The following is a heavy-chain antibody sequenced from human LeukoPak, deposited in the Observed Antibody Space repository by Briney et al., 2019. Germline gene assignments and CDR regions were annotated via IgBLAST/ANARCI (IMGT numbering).Heavy chain of an antibody. V-gene: IGHV3-9*01. CDR2: INWNSGII. Sequence: GGSLRLSCAASGFTFDDYAMHWVRQVPGKGLEWVSSINWNSGIIGYADSVKGRFTISRDNAKNSLYLQMNSLRAEDTAFYYCAKGPTLYYFDYWGQGTLVTVSS. CDR3: AKGPTLYYFDY. J-gene: IGHJ4*02. CDR1: GFTFDDYA.